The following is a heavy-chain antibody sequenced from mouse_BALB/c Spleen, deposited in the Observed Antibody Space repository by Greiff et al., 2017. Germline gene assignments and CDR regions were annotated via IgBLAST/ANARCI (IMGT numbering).Heavy chain of an antibody. CDR1: GFNIKDTY. CDR2: LDPANGNT. Sequence: EVQLQQSGAELVKPGASVKLSCTASGFNIKDTYMHWVKQRPEQGLEWIGRLDPANGNTKYDPKFQGKATITADTSSNTAYLQLSSLTSEDTAVYYCARGLGPGYFDYWGQGTTLTVSS. CDR3: ARGLGPGYFDY. J-gene: IGHJ2*01. D-gene: IGHD4-1*01. V-gene: IGHV14-3*02.